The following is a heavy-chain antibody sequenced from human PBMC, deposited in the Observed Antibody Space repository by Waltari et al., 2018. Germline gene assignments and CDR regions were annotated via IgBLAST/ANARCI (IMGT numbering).Heavy chain of an antibody. J-gene: IGHJ4*02. CDR3: ARDGDYYGSGSYLDY. D-gene: IGHD3-10*01. CDR2: INSDGSST. V-gene: IGHV3-74*01. CDR1: GFPFSSYW. Sequence: EVQLVESGGGFVQPGGSLRLSCAASGFPFSSYWMHWVRQAPGKGLVWVSRINSDGSSTSYADSVKGRFTISRDNAKNTLYLQMNSLRAEDTAVYYCARDGDYYGSGSYLDYWGQGTLVTVSS.